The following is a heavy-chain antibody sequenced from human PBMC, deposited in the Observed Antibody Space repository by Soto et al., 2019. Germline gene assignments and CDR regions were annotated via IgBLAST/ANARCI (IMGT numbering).Heavy chain of an antibody. D-gene: IGHD3-10*01. CDR1: GFTFSSYS. V-gene: IGHV3-21*01. CDR2: ISSSSSYI. Sequence: GGSLRLSCAASGFTFSSYSMNWVRQAPGKGLEWVSSISSSSSYIYYADSVKGRFTISRDNAKNSLYLQMNSLRAEDTAVYYCARDGAVVRGVIGWXDPWGQGTLVTVSS. J-gene: IGHJ5*02. CDR3: ARDGAVVRGVIGWXDP.